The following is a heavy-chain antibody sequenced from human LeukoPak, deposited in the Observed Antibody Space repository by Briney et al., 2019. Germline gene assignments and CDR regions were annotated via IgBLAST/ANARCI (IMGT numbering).Heavy chain of an antibody. CDR2: ISRSSAYI. CDR1: GFTLSSYS. CDR3: ASFPLHMVRTDAFDI. V-gene: IGHV3-21*01. Sequence: GGSLRLSGAASGFTLSSYSMNWVRQAPGKGLEWVSSISRSSAYIYYADSVKGRFTISRDNAKNSLYLQMNSLRAEDTAVYYCASFPLHMVRTDAFDIWGQGTMVTVSS. J-gene: IGHJ3*02. D-gene: IGHD3-10*01.